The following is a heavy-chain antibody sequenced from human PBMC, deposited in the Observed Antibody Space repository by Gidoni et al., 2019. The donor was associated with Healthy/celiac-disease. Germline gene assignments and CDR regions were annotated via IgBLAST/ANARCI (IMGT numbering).Heavy chain of an antibody. Sequence: VQLLEYGGGLVQPGGSLRLSCAASGFTFSSYAMSWVRQAPGKGLGWVSAISGSGGSTYYADSVKGRFTISRDNSKNTRYLQMNSLRAEDTAVYYCAKGSLGSCFDYWGQGTLVTVSS. CDR3: AKGSLGSCFDY. J-gene: IGHJ4*02. CDR2: ISGSGGST. CDR1: GFTFSSYA. V-gene: IGHV3-23*01. D-gene: IGHD1-26*01.